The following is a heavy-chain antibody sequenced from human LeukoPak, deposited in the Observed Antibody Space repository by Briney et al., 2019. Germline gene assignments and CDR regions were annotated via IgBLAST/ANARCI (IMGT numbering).Heavy chain of an antibody. CDR3: ARDLGQTYYDILTGYSLGDY. CDR2: ISYDGSNK. Sequence: GGSLRLSCAASGFTFSSYAMHWARQAPGKGLEWVAVISYDGSNKYYADSVKGRFTISRDNSKNTLYLQMNSLRAEDTAVYYCARDLGQTYYDILTGYSLGDYWGQGTLVTVSS. CDR1: GFTFSSYA. D-gene: IGHD3-9*01. V-gene: IGHV3-30-3*01. J-gene: IGHJ4*02.